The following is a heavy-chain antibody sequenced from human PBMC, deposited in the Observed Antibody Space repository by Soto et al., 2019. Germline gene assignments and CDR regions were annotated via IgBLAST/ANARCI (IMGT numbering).Heavy chain of an antibody. CDR1: GGSISSGSYY. CDR3: ARHIAITAIGDWFDP. CDR2: IYYSGST. Sequence: SETLSLTCTVSGGSISSGSYYWGWIRQPPGKGLEWIGSIYYSGSTYYNPSLRSRVTIFLDMSKNQFSLKLTSVTAADTAVYYCARHIAITAIGDWFDPWGQGTLVTVSS. D-gene: IGHD2-21*01. J-gene: IGHJ5*02. V-gene: IGHV4-39*01.